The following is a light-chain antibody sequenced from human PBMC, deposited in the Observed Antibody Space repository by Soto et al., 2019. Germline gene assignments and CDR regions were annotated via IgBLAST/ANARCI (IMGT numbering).Light chain of an antibody. Sequence: DIQLTQSPSFLSASVGDRVTITCRASQGIRSYLAWYQQRPGKAPELLIYGASTLRPGGASRFSGSGSGTEFTLTISSLQPEDFATYLCQQLNTFPPFFTFGPGTKVDI. CDR1: QGIRSY. CDR3: QQLNTFPPFFT. V-gene: IGKV1-9*01. J-gene: IGKJ3*01. CDR2: GAS.